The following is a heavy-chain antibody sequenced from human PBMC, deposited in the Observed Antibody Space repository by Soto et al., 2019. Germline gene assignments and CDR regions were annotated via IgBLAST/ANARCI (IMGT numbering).Heavy chain of an antibody. CDR2: ISSSSSTI. CDR3: ARDRPFRRYSYAYLYYYGMDV. Sequence: PDGSLRLSCAASGFTFSSYSMNWVRQAPGKGLEWVSYISSSSSTIYYADSVKGRFTISRDNAKNSLYLQMNSLRDEDTAVYYCARDRPFRRYSYAYLYYYGMDVWGQGTTVTVYS. J-gene: IGHJ6*02. V-gene: IGHV3-48*02. D-gene: IGHD5-18*01. CDR1: GFTFSSYS.